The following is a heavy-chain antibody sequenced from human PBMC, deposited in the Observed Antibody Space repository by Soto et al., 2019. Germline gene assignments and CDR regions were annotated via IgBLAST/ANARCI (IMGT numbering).Heavy chain of an antibody. Sequence: SETLSLTCAVYGGSFSGYYWSWIRQPPGKGLEWIGEINHSGSTNYNPSLKSRVTISVDTSKNQFSLKLSSVTAADTAVYYCARLSGYDENFDYWGQGTLVTVSS. CDR3: ARLSGYDENFDY. CDR1: GGSFSGYY. D-gene: IGHD5-12*01. CDR2: INHSGST. J-gene: IGHJ4*02. V-gene: IGHV4-34*01.